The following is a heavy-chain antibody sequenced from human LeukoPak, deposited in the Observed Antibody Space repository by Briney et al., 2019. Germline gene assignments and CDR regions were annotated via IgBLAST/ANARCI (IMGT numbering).Heavy chain of an antibody. CDR3: ARGTLRPTTVTTGPPRPFDY. CDR2: ISAYNGNT. CDR1: GYSFTSYW. V-gene: IGHV1-18*04. Sequence: GESLKISCKGSGYSFTSYWIGWVRQAPGQGLEWMGWISAYNGNTNYAQKLQGRVTMTTDTSTSTAYMELRSLRSDDTAVYYCARGTLRPTTVTTGPPRPFDYWGQGTLVTVSS. J-gene: IGHJ4*02. D-gene: IGHD4-17*01.